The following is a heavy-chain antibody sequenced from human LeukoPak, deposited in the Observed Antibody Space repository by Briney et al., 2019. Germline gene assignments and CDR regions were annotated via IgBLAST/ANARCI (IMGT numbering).Heavy chain of an antibody. CDR1: GYTFTSYG. CDR2: ISAYNGNT. Sequence: ASVKVSCKASGYTFTSYGISWVRQAPGQGLEWMGWISAYNGNTNYAQKLQGRVTMTTDTSTSTAYMELRSLRSDDTAVYYCARGYCSSTSCSNWFDPWGQGTLVTVSS. J-gene: IGHJ5*02. CDR3: ARGYCSSTSCSNWFDP. D-gene: IGHD2-2*01. V-gene: IGHV1-18*01.